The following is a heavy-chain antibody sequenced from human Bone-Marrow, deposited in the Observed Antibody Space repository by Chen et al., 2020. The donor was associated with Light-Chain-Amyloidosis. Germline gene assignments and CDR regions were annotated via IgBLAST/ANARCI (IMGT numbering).Heavy chain of an antibody. CDR1: GYTFPNYW. CDR3: ARRRDGYNFDY. J-gene: IGHJ4*02. V-gene: IGHV5-51*01. D-gene: IGHD5-12*01. CDR2: IYPDSSEA. Sequence: EVQLEQSGPAVKKHGETLKISCKGSGYTFPNYWIGWGRQMPGKGLEWMGVIYPDSSEARYSPSFEGQVTISADKSITTAYLQWMSLKASDTAMYYCARRRDGYNFDYWGQGTLVTVSS.